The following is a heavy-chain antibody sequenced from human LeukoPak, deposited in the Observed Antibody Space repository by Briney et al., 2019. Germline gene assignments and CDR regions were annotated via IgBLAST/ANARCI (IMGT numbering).Heavy chain of an antibody. Sequence: ASVTVSCKASGYTFTSYGISWVRQAPGQGLEWMGWISAYNGNTNYAQKLQGRVTMTTDTSTSTAYMELRSLRSDDTAVYYCAREKTVEDAFDIWGQGTMVTVSS. CDR2: ISAYNGNT. V-gene: IGHV1-18*01. CDR3: AREKTVEDAFDI. CDR1: GYTFTSYG. J-gene: IGHJ3*02. D-gene: IGHD4-17*01.